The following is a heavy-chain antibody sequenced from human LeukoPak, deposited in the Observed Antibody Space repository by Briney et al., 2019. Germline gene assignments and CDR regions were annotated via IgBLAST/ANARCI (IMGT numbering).Heavy chain of an antibody. Sequence: GGSLRLSCAASGFTFSSYDMNWVRQAPGKGLEWVSDISSGSRNINYADSVKGRFTFSRDNAKNSLYLQMTRLRVEDTAVYYWARRTEGWKTYGSYYYYMDVWGKGTTVTVSS. D-gene: IGHD4-17*01. CDR2: ISSGSRNI. CDR3: ARRTEGWKTYGSYYYYMDV. CDR1: GFTFSSYD. V-gene: IGHV3-48*01. J-gene: IGHJ6*03.